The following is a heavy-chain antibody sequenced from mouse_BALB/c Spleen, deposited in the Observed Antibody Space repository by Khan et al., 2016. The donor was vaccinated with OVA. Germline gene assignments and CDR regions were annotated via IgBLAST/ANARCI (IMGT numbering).Heavy chain of an antibody. CDR1: GFSLTNYG. Sequence: QVQLKESGPGLVAPSQSLSITCTISGFSLTNYGVHWVRQPPGKGLEWLVVIWSDGNTTYNSALKSRLTVTKDNSKSQVFLEMNSLQTDDTAMYFCARQPYYHYNIMDYWGQGTSVTVSS. CDR3: ARQPYYHYNIMDY. J-gene: IGHJ4*01. V-gene: IGHV2-6-1*01. CDR2: IWSDGNT. D-gene: IGHD2-10*01.